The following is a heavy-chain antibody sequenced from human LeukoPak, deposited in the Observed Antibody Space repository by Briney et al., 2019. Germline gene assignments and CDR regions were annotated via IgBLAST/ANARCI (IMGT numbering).Heavy chain of an antibody. CDR1: GGSISSYY. Sequence: SETLSLTCTVSGGSISSYYWSWIRQPPGKGLEWIGYIYYSGSTNYNPSLKSRVTISVDTSKNQFSLKLSSVTAADTAVYYCARGITMVRGVMSPHNWFDPWGQGTLVTVSS. CDR3: ARGITMVRGVMSPHNWFDP. CDR2: IYYSGST. D-gene: IGHD3-10*01. J-gene: IGHJ5*02. V-gene: IGHV4-59*12.